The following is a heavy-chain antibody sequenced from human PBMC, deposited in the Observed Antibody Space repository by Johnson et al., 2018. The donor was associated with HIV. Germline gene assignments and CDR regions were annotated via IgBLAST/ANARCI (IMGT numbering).Heavy chain of an antibody. D-gene: IGHD3-16*02. J-gene: IGHJ3*02. CDR3: ARDRVITLGGVIGRGAFDI. V-gene: IGHV3-30*04. CDR2: ISYDGSNK. Sequence: QEKLVESGGGVVQPGRSVRLSCVASGFSFNRYAMHWVRQAPGKGLEWVAVISYDGSNKYFADSVKGRFTISRDNSKNTLYLQMNSLRAEDTAVYYCARDRVITLGGVIGRGAFDIWGQGTMVTVSS. CDR1: GFSFNRYA.